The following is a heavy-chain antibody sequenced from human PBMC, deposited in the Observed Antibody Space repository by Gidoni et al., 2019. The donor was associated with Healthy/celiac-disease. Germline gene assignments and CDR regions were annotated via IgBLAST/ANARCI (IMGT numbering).Heavy chain of an antibody. D-gene: IGHD1-1*01. CDR1: VYTFTSYY. J-gene: IGHJ4*02. CDR2: IKPSGGST. Sequence: QVQLVQSGAEVKKPGASVQVSCKASVYTFTSYYMHGVRQVPGQGREWMGIIKPSGGSTSYAQKFQGRVTMTRDTSTIKVYMELSSLRSEDTAVYYCARGNEIWNYYDYWGQGTLVTVSS. CDR3: ARGNEIWNYYDY. V-gene: IGHV1-46*03.